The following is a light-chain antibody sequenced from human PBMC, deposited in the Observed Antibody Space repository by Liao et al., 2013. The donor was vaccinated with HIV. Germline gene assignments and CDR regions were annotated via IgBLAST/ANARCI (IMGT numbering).Light chain of an antibody. CDR2: QDN. V-gene: IGLV3-1*01. Sequence: SYELTQPPAVSVSPGQTASITCSGDKLGDKYACWYQQKPGQSPVVVIYQDNKRPSGIPERFSGSNSGNTATLTISRVEAGDEADYYCQVWDSSSDHPGVVFGGGTKLTVL. J-gene: IGLJ2*01. CDR3: QVWDSSSDHPGVV. CDR1: KLGDKY.